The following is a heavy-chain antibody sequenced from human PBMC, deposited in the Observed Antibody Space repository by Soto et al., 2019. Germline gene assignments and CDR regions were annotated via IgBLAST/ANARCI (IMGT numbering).Heavy chain of an antibody. CDR2: ISSSSSTI. V-gene: IGHV3-48*02. J-gene: IGHJ4*02. CDR3: ARDNTMVRGVKRYYFDY. CDR1: GFTFSSYS. D-gene: IGHD3-10*01. Sequence: GGSLRLSCAASGFTFSSYSMNWVRQAPGKGLEWVSYISSSSSTIYHADSVKGRFTISRDNAKNSLYLQMNSLRDEDTAVYYCARDNTMVRGVKRYYFDYWGQGTPVTVSS.